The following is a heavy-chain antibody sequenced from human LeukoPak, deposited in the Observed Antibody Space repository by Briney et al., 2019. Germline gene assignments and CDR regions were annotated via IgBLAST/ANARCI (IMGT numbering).Heavy chain of an antibody. D-gene: IGHD3-22*01. CDR1: GGTFSSYA. V-gene: IGHV1-69*01. CDR3: ATTYYYDSSGYLWAY. J-gene: IGHJ4*02. Sequence: GASVKVSCKASGGTFSSYAISWVRQAPGQGLEWMGGIIPIFGTANYAQKFQGRVTITAGESTSTAYMELSSLRSEDTAVYYCATTYYYDSSGYLWAYWGQGTLVTVSS. CDR2: IIPIFGTA.